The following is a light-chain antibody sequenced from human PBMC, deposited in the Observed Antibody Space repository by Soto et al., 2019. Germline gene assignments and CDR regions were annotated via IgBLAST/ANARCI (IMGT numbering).Light chain of an antibody. Sequence: EIVLTQSPATLSLSPGERATLSCRASQSISSYLAWYQQKPGQAPRLLIYDASDRATGIPARFSGSGSETDFTLTISSLEPEDVAVYYCQQRSNWPLTFGGGTKVEIK. CDR3: QQRSNWPLT. CDR2: DAS. CDR1: QSISSY. J-gene: IGKJ4*01. V-gene: IGKV3-11*01.